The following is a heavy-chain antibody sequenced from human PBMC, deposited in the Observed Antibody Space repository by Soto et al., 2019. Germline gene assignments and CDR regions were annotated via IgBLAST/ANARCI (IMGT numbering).Heavy chain of an antibody. CDR1: GGTFSTYS. CDR3: TIGSWSGEVCDI. V-gene: IGHV1-69*02. D-gene: IGHD2-21*01. CDR2: IIPMLGIA. Sequence: QVQLVQSGAEVKKPGSSVKVSCKDSGGTFSTYSMFWVRQAPGQGLEWMGRIIPMLGIANYAQRFQDRVKITADKSTATAYMELSSLRSEDTALYYCTIGSWSGEVCDIWGQGTMVTVSS. J-gene: IGHJ3*02.